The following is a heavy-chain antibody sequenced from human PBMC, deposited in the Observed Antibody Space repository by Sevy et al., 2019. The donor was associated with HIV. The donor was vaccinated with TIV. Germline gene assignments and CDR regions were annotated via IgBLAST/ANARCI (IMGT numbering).Heavy chain of an antibody. V-gene: IGHV3-30-3*01. J-gene: IGHJ4*02. CDR3: TRDAGYSTGWYPSDY. Sequence: GGSLRPPGAAPGLRASPLAMHWAGQAPGKGLGWGALISNDGSSKYYADSVKGRLTISRDNSKNTLYLQMSSLRPDDTAVYYCTRDAGYSTGWYPSDYWGQGTLVTVSS. D-gene: IGHD6-19*01. CDR1: GLRASPLA. CDR2: ISNDGSSK.